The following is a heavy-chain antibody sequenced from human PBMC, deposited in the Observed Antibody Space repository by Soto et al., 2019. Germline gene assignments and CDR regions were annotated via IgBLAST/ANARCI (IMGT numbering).Heavy chain of an antibody. J-gene: IGHJ4*02. V-gene: IGHV3-30-3*01. CDR2: ISYDGSNK. CDR1: GFTFSSYA. CDR3: ARDGTLRTVTTVLAYFDY. Sequence: GGSLRLSCAASGFTFSSYAMHWVRQAPGKGLEWVAVISYDGSNKYYADSVKGRFTISRDNSKNTLYLQMNSLRAEDTAVYYCARDGTLRTVTTVLAYFDYWGQGTLVTVSS. D-gene: IGHD4-17*01.